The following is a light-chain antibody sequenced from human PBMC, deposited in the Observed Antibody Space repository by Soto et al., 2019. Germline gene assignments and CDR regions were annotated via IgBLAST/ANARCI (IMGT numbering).Light chain of an antibody. J-gene: IGKJ1*01. Sequence: EIVLTQSPATLSFSPGERATLFCRASQSVSSYLAWYQQKPGQAPRLLIYDASNRATGIPARFSGSGSGTDFTLTISSLEPEDFAVYYCQQRSNWPPWTFGQGTKVEIK. CDR3: QQRSNWPPWT. CDR2: DAS. V-gene: IGKV3-11*01. CDR1: QSVSSY.